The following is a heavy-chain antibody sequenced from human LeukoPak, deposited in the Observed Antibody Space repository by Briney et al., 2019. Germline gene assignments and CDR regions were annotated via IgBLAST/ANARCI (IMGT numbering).Heavy chain of an antibody. CDR1: GGSISSYY. CDR2: IYDSGST. J-gene: IGHJ4*02. Sequence: SETLSLTCTVSGGSISSYYWSWVRQPPGKGLEWIGYIYDSGSTNYNPSLKSRVTISVDTSKNQFSLKMISVTAADTAVYYCARAGGDISSSQDLDYWGQGTLVTVSS. CDR3: ARAGGDISSSQDLDY. D-gene: IGHD6-6*01. V-gene: IGHV4-59*01.